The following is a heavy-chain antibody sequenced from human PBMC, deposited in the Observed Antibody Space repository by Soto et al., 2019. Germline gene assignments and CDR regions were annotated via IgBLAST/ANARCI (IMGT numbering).Heavy chain of an antibody. CDR1: GGSFSGYY. Sequence: SETLSLTCAVYGGSFSGYYWSWIRQPPGKGLEWIGEINHSGSTNYNPSLKSRVTISVDTSKNQFSLKLSSVTAADTAVYYCVEGGWGKVFDYWGQGTLVTVSS. J-gene: IGHJ4*02. D-gene: IGHD6-19*01. V-gene: IGHV4-34*01. CDR2: INHSGST. CDR3: VEGGWGKVFDY.